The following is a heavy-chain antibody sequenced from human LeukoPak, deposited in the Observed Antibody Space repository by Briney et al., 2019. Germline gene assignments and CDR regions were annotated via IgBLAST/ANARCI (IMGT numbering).Heavy chain of an antibody. CDR1: GFTVSTHY. CDR2: IYSAGST. J-gene: IGHJ5*02. D-gene: IGHD2-2*01. CDR3: ARGQIDCSSTSCSALTVVTHEFRWFDP. Sequence: GGSLRLSCAASGFTVSTHYMSWVRQAPGKGLEWVSVIYSAGSTFYADSVKGRFTISRDNSNNTVYLQMNTLRAEDTAVYYCARGQIDCSSTSCSALTVVTHEFRWFDPWGQGTLVTVSS. V-gene: IGHV3-66*01.